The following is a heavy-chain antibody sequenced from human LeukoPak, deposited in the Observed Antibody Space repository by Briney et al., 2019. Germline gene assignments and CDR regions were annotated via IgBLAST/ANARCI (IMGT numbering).Heavy chain of an antibody. Sequence: ASVKVSCKASGYTFTGYYMHWVRQAPGQGLEWMGRINPNSGGTNYAQKFQGRVTMTRDTSISTVYMELSSLRSEDTAVYYCARDLLVVAASNPLYNWFDPWGQGTLVTVSS. CDR3: ARDLLVVAASNPLYNWFDP. CDR2: INPNSGGT. J-gene: IGHJ5*02. CDR1: GYTFTGYY. D-gene: IGHD2-15*01. V-gene: IGHV1-2*06.